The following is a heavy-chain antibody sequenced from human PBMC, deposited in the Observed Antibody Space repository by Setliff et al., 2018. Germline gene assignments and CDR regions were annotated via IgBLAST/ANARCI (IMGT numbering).Heavy chain of an antibody. Sequence: PSETLSLTCTVSGGSISSRSYYWGWNRQPPGKGLEWIGEINHSGSTNYNPSLKSRVTISVDTSKNQFSLKLSSVTAADTAVYYCARGFYYYYYYYMDVWGKGTTVTVSS. J-gene: IGHJ6*03. V-gene: IGHV4-39*07. CDR3: ARGFYYYYYYYMDV. CDR1: GGSISSRSYY. CDR2: INHSGST.